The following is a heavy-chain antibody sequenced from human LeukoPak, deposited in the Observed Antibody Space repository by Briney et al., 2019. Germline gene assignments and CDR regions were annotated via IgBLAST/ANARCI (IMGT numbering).Heavy chain of an antibody. V-gene: IGHV3-53*01. J-gene: IGHJ3*02. CDR1: GFTVSNNY. D-gene: IGHD2-15*01. CDR2: FYSGGST. CDR3: AREGVGYPDAFDI. Sequence: PGGSLRLSCAASGFTVSNNYMSWVRQAPGKGLGWVSVFYSGGSTYYADSVKGRFTSSGDNAKNTLYLQMNSLRAEDTAVYYCAREGVGYPDAFDIWGQGTMVTVSS.